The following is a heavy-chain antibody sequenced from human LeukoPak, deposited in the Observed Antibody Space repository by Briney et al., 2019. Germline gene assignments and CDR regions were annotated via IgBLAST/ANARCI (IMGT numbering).Heavy chain of an antibody. J-gene: IGHJ5*02. Sequence: GGSLRLSCAVSGFRFDNYAMSWVRQAPGKGLEWVSAISGSGGSTYYADSVKGRFTISRDNSKNTLYLQMNSLRAEDTAVYYCAKDSHGSGSYYNLNWFDPWGQGTLVTVSS. CDR1: GFRFDNYA. CDR3: AKDSHGSGSYYNLNWFDP. V-gene: IGHV3-23*01. CDR2: ISGSGGST. D-gene: IGHD3-10*01.